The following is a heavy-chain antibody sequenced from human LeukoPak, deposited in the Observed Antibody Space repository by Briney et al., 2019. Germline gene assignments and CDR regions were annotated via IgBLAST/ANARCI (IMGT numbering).Heavy chain of an antibody. CDR1: GFTFSSYA. D-gene: IGHD5-12*01. V-gene: IGHV3-23*01. CDR2: ISGSGGST. CDR3: AKLEHRYSRYDYRETVDY. J-gene: IGHJ4*02. Sequence: GGSLRLSCAASGFTFSSYAMSWVRQAPGKGLEWVSAISGSGGSTYYADSVKGRFTISRDNSKNTLYLQMNSLRAEDTAVYYCAKLEHRYSRYDYRETVDYWGQGTLVTVSS.